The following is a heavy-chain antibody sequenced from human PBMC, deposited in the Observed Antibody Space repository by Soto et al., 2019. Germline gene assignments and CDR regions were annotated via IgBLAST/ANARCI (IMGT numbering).Heavy chain of an antibody. V-gene: IGHV1-69*01. CDR1: GGTFNTHT. J-gene: IGHJ4*02. CDR3: ARVSLRGHLLGNFDY. Sequence: QVQLVQSGAEVKKPGSSVKVSCKASGGTFNTHTISWVRQAPGQGLEWMGGIIPIFGTTNYAQNFQGRVTITADESTGTAYMELSSLISEDTAVYYCARVSLRGHLLGNFDYWGQGTLVTVSS. D-gene: IGHD3-10*01. CDR2: IIPIFGTT.